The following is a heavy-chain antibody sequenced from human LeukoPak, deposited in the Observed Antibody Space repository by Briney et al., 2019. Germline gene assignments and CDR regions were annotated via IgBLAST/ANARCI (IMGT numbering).Heavy chain of an antibody. V-gene: IGHV4-34*01. D-gene: IGHD1-26*01. J-gene: IGHJ4*02. CDR2: INHSGST. Sequence: SETLSLTCAVYGGSFSGYYWSWIRQPPGKGLEWIGEINHSGSTNYNPSLKSRVTISVDTSKNQSSLKLSSVTAADTAVYYCARDGWRGSYYFDYWGQGTLVTVSS. CDR3: ARDGWRGSYYFDY. CDR1: GGSFSGYY.